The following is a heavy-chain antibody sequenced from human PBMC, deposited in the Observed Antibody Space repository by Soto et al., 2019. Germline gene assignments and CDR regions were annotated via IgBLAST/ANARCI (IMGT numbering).Heavy chain of an antibody. CDR1: GFTIDDYA. V-gene: IGHV3-9*01. CDR3: AIYIEKNQLLYNALDI. CDR2: ISWDSNSI. J-gene: IGHJ3*02. D-gene: IGHD2-2*01. Sequence: GGSLRLSCAASGFTIDDYAMHWVRQAPGKGLEWVSGISWDSNSIGYADSVKGRFTISRDNAKNSLYLQMNSLRTEDTALYFCAIYIEKNQLLYNALDIWGQGTMVTV.